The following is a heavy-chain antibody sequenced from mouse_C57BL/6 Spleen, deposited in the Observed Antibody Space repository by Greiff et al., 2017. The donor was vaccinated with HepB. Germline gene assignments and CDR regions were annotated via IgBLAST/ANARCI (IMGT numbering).Heavy chain of an antibody. CDR3: ARTIYDGYYGFAY. V-gene: IGHV1-64*01. D-gene: IGHD2-3*01. CDR2: IHPNSGST. CDR1: GYTFTSYW. Sequence: VQLQQPGAELVKPGASVKLSCKASGYTFTSYWMHWVKQRPGQGLEWIGMIHPNSGSTNYNEKFKSKATLTVDKSSSTAYMQLSSLTSEDSAVYYCARTIYDGYYGFAYWGQGTLVTVSA. J-gene: IGHJ3*01.